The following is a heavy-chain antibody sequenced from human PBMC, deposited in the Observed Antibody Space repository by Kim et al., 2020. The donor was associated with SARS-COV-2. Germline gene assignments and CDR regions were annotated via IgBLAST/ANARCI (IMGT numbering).Heavy chain of an antibody. Sequence: GGSLRLSCAASGFTFSSYAMHWVRQAPGKGLEWVAVISYNGSNKYYADSMKGRFTISRDNSKNTLYLQMNSLRAEDTAVYYCASLVSSQQFIDYWGQGTLVTVSS. CDR1: GFTFSSYA. CDR3: ASLVSSQQFIDY. V-gene: IGHV3-30*04. CDR2: ISYNGSNK. J-gene: IGHJ4*02. D-gene: IGHD6-13*01.